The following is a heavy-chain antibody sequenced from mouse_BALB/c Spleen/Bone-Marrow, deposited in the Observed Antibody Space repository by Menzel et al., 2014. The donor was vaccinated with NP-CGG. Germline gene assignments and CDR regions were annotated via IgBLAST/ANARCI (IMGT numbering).Heavy chain of an antibody. D-gene: IGHD4-1*01. CDR2: IWWNDDK. CDR1: GFSLSTSGMS. Sequence: QVQLKESGPGILQPSQTLSLTCSFSGFSLSTSGMSVGWIRQPSGKGLEWLAHIWWNDDKYYNPALKSRLTISKDTSNNQVLLKIASVATADTATYYCARAYWDGPWFAYWGQGTLVTVSA. J-gene: IGHJ3*01. CDR3: ARAYWDGPWFAY. V-gene: IGHV8-8*01.